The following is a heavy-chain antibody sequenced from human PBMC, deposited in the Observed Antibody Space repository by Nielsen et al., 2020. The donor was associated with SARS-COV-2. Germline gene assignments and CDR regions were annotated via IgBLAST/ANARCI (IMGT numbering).Heavy chain of an antibody. CDR2: ISGSGGST. V-gene: IGHV3-23*01. D-gene: IGHD2-2*02. J-gene: IGHJ4*02. Sequence: GGSLRLSCAASGFTFSSYAMSWVRQAPGKGLEWVSAISGSGGSTYYEDSVKGRFTISRDNPKNTLYLQMNSLRAEDTAVYYCAKGRSYCSSTSCYKYYFDYWGQGTLVNLSS. CDR3: AKGRSYCSSTSCYKYYFDY. CDR1: GFTFSSYA.